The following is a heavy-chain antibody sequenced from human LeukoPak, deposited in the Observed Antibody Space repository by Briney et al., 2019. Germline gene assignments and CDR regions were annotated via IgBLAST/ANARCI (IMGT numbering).Heavy chain of an antibody. J-gene: IGHJ4*02. V-gene: IGHV3-33*08. CDR2: IWYGGSDE. CDR1: GFTFSTYG. CDR3: ATESGTYSGTCFDY. D-gene: IGHD1-26*01. Sequence: GGSLRPSCAASGFTFSTYGMHWVRQAPGKGLEWVAVIWYGGSDEYYADSVKGRFTISRDNSKSTLYLQMNSLRAEDTAVYYCATESGTYSGTCFDYWGQGNLVTVSS.